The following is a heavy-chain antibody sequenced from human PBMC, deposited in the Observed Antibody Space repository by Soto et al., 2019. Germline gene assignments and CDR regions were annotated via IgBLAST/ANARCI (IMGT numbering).Heavy chain of an antibody. D-gene: IGHD3-3*01. Sequence: EVQLLESGGGLVQPGGSLRLSCAASGFTFSSYAMSWVRQAPGKGLEWVSAISGSGGSTYYADSVKGRFTISRDNAKNSLYLQMNSLRDEDTAVYYCARDIGGLRFLEWYPYYYYYGMDVWGQGTTVTVSS. CDR1: GFTFSSYA. CDR2: ISGSGGST. J-gene: IGHJ6*02. CDR3: ARDIGGLRFLEWYPYYYYYGMDV. V-gene: IGHV3-23*01.